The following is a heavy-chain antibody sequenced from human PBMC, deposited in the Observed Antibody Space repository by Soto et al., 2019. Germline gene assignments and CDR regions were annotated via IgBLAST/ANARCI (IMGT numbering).Heavy chain of an antibody. V-gene: IGHV1-24*01. CDR1: GYTLTELS. Sequence: ASVKVSCKVSGYTLTELSMHCVRQAPGKGLEWMGGFDPEDGETIYAQKFQGRVTMTEDTSTDTAYMELSSLRSEDTAVYYCATIYYGSGSYVTWGQGTLVTVSS. CDR3: ATIYYGSGSYVT. D-gene: IGHD3-10*01. J-gene: IGHJ5*02. CDR2: FDPEDGET.